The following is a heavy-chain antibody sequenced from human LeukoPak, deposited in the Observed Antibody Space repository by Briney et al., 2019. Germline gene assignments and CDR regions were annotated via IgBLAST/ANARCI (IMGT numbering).Heavy chain of an antibody. CDR1: GGSISSGDYY. CDR3: ARPAVAGTTIDY. V-gene: IGHV4-30-4*02. J-gene: IGHJ4*02. CDR2: IYYSGST. D-gene: IGHD6-19*01. Sequence: SETLSLTCTVSGGSISSGDYYWSWIRQPPGKGLEWIGYIYYSGSTYYNPSLKSRVTISVDTSKNQFSLKLSSVTAADTAVYYCARPAVAGTTIDYWGQGTLVTVSS.